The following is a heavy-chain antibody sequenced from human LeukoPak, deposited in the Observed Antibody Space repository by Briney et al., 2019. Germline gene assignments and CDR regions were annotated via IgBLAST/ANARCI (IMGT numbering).Heavy chain of an antibody. V-gene: IGHV3-64*01. Sequence: QSGGPLRLSCAASGFTFSSYAMHWVRQAPGKGLEYVSAISSNGGSTYYANSVKGRFTISRDNSKNTLYLQMGSLRAEDMAVYYCARDNGKWFGELFLTALDYWGQGTLVTVSS. CDR2: ISSNGGST. J-gene: IGHJ4*02. CDR3: ARDNGKWFGELFLTALDY. D-gene: IGHD3-10*01. CDR1: GFTFSSYA.